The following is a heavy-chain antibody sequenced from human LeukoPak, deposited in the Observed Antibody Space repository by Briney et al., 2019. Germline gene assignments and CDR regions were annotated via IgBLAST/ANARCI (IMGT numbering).Heavy chain of an antibody. J-gene: IGHJ3*02. D-gene: IGHD6-6*01. V-gene: IGHV4-39*07. CDR2: IYYSGST. Sequence: SETLSLTCTVSGGSISSSSYYWGWIRQPPGKGLEWIGSIYYSGSTYYNPSLKSRVTISLDMSKNQFSLKLTSVTAADTAVYYCARDLLSSSSSSNAFDIWGQGTMVTVSS. CDR1: GGSISSSSYY. CDR3: ARDLLSSSSSSNAFDI.